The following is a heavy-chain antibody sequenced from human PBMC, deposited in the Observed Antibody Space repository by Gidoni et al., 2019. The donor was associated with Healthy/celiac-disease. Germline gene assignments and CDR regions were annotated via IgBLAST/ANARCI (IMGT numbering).Heavy chain of an antibody. CDR1: GYSFTSSW. V-gene: IGHV5-10-1*03. CDR2: IDPSDSYT. Sequence: EVQLVQSGAEVTKPGESLRLSCKGSGYSFTSSWISWVRQMPGKGLAWMGRIDPSDSYTTYSPSFQGHVTISADKSISTAYLQWSSLKASDTAMYYCARIVVVVPAARGEFDYWGQGTLVTVSS. J-gene: IGHJ4*02. D-gene: IGHD2-2*01. CDR3: ARIVVVVPAARGEFDY.